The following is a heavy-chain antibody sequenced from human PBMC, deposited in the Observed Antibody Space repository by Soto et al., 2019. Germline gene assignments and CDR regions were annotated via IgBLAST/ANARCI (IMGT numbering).Heavy chain of an antibody. D-gene: IGHD4-17*01. CDR2: IYYSGST. CDR1: GGSISSGDYY. J-gene: IGHJ4*02. Sequence: SETLSPTCTVSGGSISSGDYYWSWIRQPPGKGLEWIGYIYYSGSTYYNPSLKSRVTISVDTSKNQFSLKLSSVTAADTAVYYCAREGDLTVDPFDYSGQGTLVTVSS. CDR3: AREGDLTVDPFDY. V-gene: IGHV4-30-4*01.